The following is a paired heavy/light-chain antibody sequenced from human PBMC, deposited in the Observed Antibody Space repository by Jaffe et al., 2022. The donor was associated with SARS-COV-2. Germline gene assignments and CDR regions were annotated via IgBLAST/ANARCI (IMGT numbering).Heavy chain of an antibody. D-gene: IGHD3-10*01. Sequence: EVQLVESGGDLVQPGGSLRLSCVASGFTLTSDWMHWVRQGPGKGLVWVSTINEYDTITRYADSVKGRFTISRDIAKNTLYLQMNSLRAEDTAVYYCARDLASRGNFQHWGQGTLVTVSS. J-gene: IGHJ1*01. CDR2: INEYDTIT. CDR3: ARDLASRGNFQH. V-gene: IGHV3-74*01. CDR1: GFTLTSDW.
Light chain of an antibody. J-gene: IGKJ2*01. CDR1: QSISSRS. Sequence: EIVLTQSPGTLSLSPGERATLSCRASQSISSRSLAWYQQKPGQAPRLLIYAASSRATGIPDRFSGSGSGTDFTLAISRLEPEDFAVYYCQQFSDSPPMYTFGQGTKLEIK. CDR2: AAS. V-gene: IGKV3-20*01. CDR3: QQFSDSPPMYT.